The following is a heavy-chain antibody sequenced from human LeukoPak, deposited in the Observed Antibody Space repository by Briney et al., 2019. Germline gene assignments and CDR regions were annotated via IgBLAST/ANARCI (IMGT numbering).Heavy chain of an antibody. Sequence: SETLSFTCTVSGGSISSYYWSWIRQPPGKGLEWIGYIYYSGSTNYNPSLKSRVTISVDTSKNQFSLKLSSVTAADTAVYYCASVTPLGRGYYGMDVWGQGTTVTVSS. D-gene: IGHD7-27*01. V-gene: IGHV4-59*01. CDR2: IYYSGST. CDR1: GGSISSYY. J-gene: IGHJ6*02. CDR3: ASVTPLGRGYYGMDV.